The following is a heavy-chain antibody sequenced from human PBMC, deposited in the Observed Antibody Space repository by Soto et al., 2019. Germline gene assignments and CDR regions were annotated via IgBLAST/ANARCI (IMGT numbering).Heavy chain of an antibody. Sequence: LRLSCAASGFAFSSYGMHWVRQAPGKGLEWVAVISYDGSNKYYADSVKGRFTISRDNSKNTLYLQMNSLRAEDTAVYYCAKGRGIAALYEPFDYWGQGTLVTVSS. CDR1: GFAFSSYG. J-gene: IGHJ4*02. V-gene: IGHV3-30*18. D-gene: IGHD6-13*01. CDR2: ISYDGSNK. CDR3: AKGRGIAALYEPFDY.